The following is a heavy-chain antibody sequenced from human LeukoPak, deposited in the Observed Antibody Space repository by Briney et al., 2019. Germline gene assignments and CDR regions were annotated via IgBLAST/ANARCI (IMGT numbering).Heavy chain of an antibody. CDR2: IYHSGTT. CDR3: AKPQSSLSHFYDS. J-gene: IGHJ4*02. D-gene: IGHD6-6*01. CDR1: GYSISSGYY. Sequence: SETLSLTCAVSGYSISSGYYWGWIRQPPGKELEWIGSIYHSGTTYYNPSLTSRVTISVDTSKNHFSLKVNSVTAADTAVYYCAKPQSSLSHFYDSWGQGTLVTVSS. V-gene: IGHV4-38-2*01.